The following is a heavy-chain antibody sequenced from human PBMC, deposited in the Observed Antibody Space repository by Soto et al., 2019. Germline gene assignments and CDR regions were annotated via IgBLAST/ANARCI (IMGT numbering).Heavy chain of an antibody. CDR3: ARDKYGDHYFDY. J-gene: IGHJ4*02. CDR2: VFTGGNT. Sequence: EVQLVESAGGLVQPGGSLRLSCGASGFNVSRHYMSWVRQAPGKGLEWVAVVFTGGNTYYADSVKGRFTISRDNSQNTVFLQLSSLRAEDSGVYYCARDKYGDHYFDYWGQGSLITVSS. CDR1: GFNVSRHY. V-gene: IGHV3-66*01. D-gene: IGHD7-27*01.